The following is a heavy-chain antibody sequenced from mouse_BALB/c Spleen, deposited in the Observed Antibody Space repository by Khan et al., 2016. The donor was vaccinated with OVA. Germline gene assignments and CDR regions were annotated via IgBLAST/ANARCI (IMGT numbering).Heavy chain of an antibody. CDR2: ISSGGDYI. J-gene: IGHJ3*01. CDR1: GFTFSTYA. D-gene: IGHD1-1*01. Sequence: EVELVESGGDLVKPGGSLKLSCSASGFTFSTYAMSWVRQTLEKRLEWVATISSGGDYIYYPDSVKGRFPISRDNAKNTLYLQMSSLRSEDTAMYYCARHNYGPFAYWGQGTLVTVSA. V-gene: IGHV5-9-3*01. CDR3: ARHNYGPFAY.